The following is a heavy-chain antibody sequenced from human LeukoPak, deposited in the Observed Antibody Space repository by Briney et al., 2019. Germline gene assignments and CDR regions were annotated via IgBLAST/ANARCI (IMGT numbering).Heavy chain of an antibody. D-gene: IGHD3-10*01. CDR2: IWYDGSNK. CDR1: GFTFSSYG. J-gene: IGHJ4*02. CDR3: ARSISGSYSGLDY. Sequence: QPGRSLRLSCAASGFTFSSYGMRWVRQAPGKGLEWVAVIWYDGSNKYYADSVKGRFTISRDNSKNTLYLQMNSLRAEDTAMYYCARSISGSYSGLDYWGQGTLVTVSS. V-gene: IGHV3-33*01.